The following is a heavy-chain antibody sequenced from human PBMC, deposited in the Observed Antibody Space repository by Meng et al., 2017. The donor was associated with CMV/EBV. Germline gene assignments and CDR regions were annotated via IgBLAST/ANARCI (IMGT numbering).Heavy chain of an antibody. D-gene: IGHD2-2*02. Sequence: GESLKISCAASGFTVSGNYMSWVRQAPGKGLEWVSVIYSGGSTYYADSVKGRFTISRDNSKNTLYLQMNSLRAEDTAVYYCAREPGYCSSTSCYTSHYYYGMDVWGQGTTVTVSS. CDR3: AREPGYCSSTSCYTSHYYYGMDV. J-gene: IGHJ6*02. CDR2: IYSGGST. CDR1: GFTVSGNY. V-gene: IGHV3-66*02.